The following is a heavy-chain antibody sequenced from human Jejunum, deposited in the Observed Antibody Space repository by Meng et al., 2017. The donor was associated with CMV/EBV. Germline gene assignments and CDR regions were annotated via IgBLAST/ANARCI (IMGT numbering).Heavy chain of an antibody. V-gene: IGHV4-30-4*08. J-gene: IGHJ4*02. CDR3: ARGSIFVSFDS. Sequence: QGQMTEPGQGRLKPSQTLSLTCSVSGGSIGSGDYYWSWIRQPPGKGLEWIGYIHDTGSTYYNPSLKSRVDISLGTSRNHFSLTLSSVTAEDTAVYFCARGSIFVSFDSWGQGTLVTVSS. CDR1: GGSIGSGDYY. CDR2: IHDTGST. D-gene: IGHD3-3*01.